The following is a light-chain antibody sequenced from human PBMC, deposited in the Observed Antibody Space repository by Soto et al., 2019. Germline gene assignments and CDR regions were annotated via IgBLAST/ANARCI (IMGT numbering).Light chain of an antibody. V-gene: IGKV3-20*01. CDR2: GAS. CDR3: QHYGTSPFT. J-gene: IGKJ1*01. CDR1: QSVSRSY. Sequence: EIVLTQSPGTLSLSPGERATLSCRASQSVSRSYLAWYQQKPGQAPRLLIYGASSRATGIPDRFSGSGSGTDFTLTISRLEPEDFAVYYCQHYGTSPFTFGHGTKVEIK.